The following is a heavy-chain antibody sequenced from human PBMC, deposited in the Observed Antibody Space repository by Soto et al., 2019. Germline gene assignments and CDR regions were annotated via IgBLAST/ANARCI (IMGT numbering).Heavy chain of an antibody. V-gene: IGHV3-33*01. CDR3: ARLASSSSPDFHY. J-gene: IGHJ4*02. CDR1: GFTFSSYG. Sequence: QVQLVESGGGVVQPGRSLRLSCAASGFTFSSYGMHWVRQAPGKGLEWVAVIWYDGSNKYYADSVKGRFTISRDNSKNTLYLQMTSLRAEDSSANHCARLASSSSPDFHYWGQGTLVTVSS. D-gene: IGHD6-6*01. CDR2: IWYDGSNK.